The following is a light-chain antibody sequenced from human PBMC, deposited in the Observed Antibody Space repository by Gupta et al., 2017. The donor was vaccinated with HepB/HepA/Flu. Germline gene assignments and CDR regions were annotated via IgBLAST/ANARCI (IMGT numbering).Light chain of an antibody. Sequence: QSVLTQPPSASGTPGQRVTISCSGSSSNSGSNYVYWYQQLPGTAPKLLIYRNSQRPSGVPDRFSGSKSGTSASLAISGLRSEDEADYYCAAWDDSLSGLYVFGTGTKVTVL. CDR1: SSNSGSNY. CDR2: RNS. CDR3: AAWDDSLSGLYV. J-gene: IGLJ1*01. V-gene: IGLV1-47*01.